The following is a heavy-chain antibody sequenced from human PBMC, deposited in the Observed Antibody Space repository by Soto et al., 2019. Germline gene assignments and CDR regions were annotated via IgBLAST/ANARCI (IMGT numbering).Heavy chain of an antibody. CDR2: IRSKAYGGTT. J-gene: IGHJ6*02. CDR1: GFTFGDYA. Sequence: PGGSLRLSCTASGFTFGDYAMSWFRQAPGKGLEWVGFIRSKAYGGTTEYAASVKGRFTISRDDSKSIAYLQMNSLKTEDTAVYYCTRGLLARVGPGGYYYGMDVWGQGTTVTVSS. D-gene: IGHD2-15*01. CDR3: TRGLLARVGPGGYYYGMDV. V-gene: IGHV3-49*03.